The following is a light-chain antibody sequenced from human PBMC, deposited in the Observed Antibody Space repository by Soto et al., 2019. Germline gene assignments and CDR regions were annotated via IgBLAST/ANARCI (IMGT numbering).Light chain of an antibody. Sequence: QSVLTQPPSASGSPGQSVTISCTGSSIDVGAYNYVSWYQQHPGKAPKLIIYEVTKRPSGVPDRFSGSKSGNTASLTVSGLQAEDEADYYCSSYAGTHIVFGTGTKANVL. CDR2: EVT. J-gene: IGLJ1*01. V-gene: IGLV2-8*01. CDR3: SSYAGTHIV. CDR1: SIDVGAYNY.